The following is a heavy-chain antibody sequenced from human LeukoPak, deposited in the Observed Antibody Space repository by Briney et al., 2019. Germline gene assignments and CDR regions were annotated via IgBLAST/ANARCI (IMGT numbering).Heavy chain of an antibody. CDR1: GGTFTSYY. V-gene: IGHV1-46*01. Sequence: ASVKVSCKASGGTFTSYYMHWVRQAPGQGLEWMGIINPSGGSTSYAQKFQGRVTMTRDMSTSTVYMELSSLRSEDTAVYYCARGPLNYGIDYWGQGTLVTVSS. J-gene: IGHJ4*02. CDR3: ARGPLNYGIDY. D-gene: IGHD1-7*01. CDR2: INPSGGST.